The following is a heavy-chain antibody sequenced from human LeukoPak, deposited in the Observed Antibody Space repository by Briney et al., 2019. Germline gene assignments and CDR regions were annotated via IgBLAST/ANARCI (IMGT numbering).Heavy chain of an antibody. D-gene: IGHD1-26*01. Sequence: ASVKVSCKASGYTFTSYYMHWVRQAPGQGREWMGIINPSGGSTSYAQKFQGRVTMTEDTSTDTAYMELSSLRSEDTAVYYCATSGSYLGSTWGAFDIWGQGTMVTVSS. CDR2: INPSGGST. CDR1: GYTFTSYY. V-gene: IGHV1-46*01. CDR3: ATSGSYLGSTWGAFDI. J-gene: IGHJ3*02.